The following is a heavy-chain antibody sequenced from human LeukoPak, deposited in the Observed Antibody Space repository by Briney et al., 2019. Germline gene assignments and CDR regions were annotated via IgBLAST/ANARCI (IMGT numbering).Heavy chain of an antibody. J-gene: IGHJ4*02. V-gene: IGHV3-7*01. CDR2: MKYDGSGK. CDR1: GFSFSTYW. Sequence: GSLRLSCAASGFSFSTYWMSWVRQAPGKGLEWVAHMKYDGSGKSYVDSVRGRFTISRDNAKNSLYLQMNSLRAEDTAVYYCASGRAHDFWGQGTLVTVSS. CDR3: ASGRAHDF.